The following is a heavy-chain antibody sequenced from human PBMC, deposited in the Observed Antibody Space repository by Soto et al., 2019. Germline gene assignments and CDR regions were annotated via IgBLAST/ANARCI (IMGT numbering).Heavy chain of an antibody. J-gene: IGHJ1*01. V-gene: IGHV3-30*03. Sequence: QVQLVESGGGVVQPGRSLRLSCAASGFSFSYYAMHWVRQAPGKGLEWVAVIAYDASKKYYADSVKGRFTISRDNSKNTLYLQMNSLRDEDTAVYSCAGPYCSGGSCYLTEYFQHWGQGTLVTVSS. D-gene: IGHD2-15*01. CDR1: GFSFSYYA. CDR2: IAYDASKK. CDR3: AGPYCSGGSCYLTEYFQH.